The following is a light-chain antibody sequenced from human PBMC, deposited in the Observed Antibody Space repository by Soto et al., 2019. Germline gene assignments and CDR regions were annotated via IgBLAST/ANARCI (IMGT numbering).Light chain of an antibody. V-gene: IGKV3-15*01. J-gene: IGKJ1*01. CDR3: QQYNAWPPIT. Sequence: EIVMAQSPATLSVSPGERATLSCRASQSVSTKVAWYQQRPGQAPRLLIYGASTRATGIPDRFSGSGSGTEFPLTISSLQSEDSAFYYCQQYNAWPPITFGQGTKVEI. CDR2: GAS. CDR1: QSVSTK.